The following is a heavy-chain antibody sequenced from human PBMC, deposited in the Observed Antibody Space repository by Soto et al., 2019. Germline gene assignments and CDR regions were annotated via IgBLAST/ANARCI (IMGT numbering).Heavy chain of an antibody. CDR2: ISYDGSNK. V-gene: IGHV3-30-3*01. D-gene: IGHD2-15*01. J-gene: IGHJ6*02. CDR3: ARAGRGVVAATQHHYYYGMDV. Sequence: PGGSLRLSCAASGFTFSSYAMHWVRQAPGKGLEWVAVISYDGSNKYYADSVKGRFTISRDNSKNTLYLQMNSLRAEDTAVYYCARAGRGVVAATQHHYYYGMDVWGQGTTVTAP. CDR1: GFTFSSYA.